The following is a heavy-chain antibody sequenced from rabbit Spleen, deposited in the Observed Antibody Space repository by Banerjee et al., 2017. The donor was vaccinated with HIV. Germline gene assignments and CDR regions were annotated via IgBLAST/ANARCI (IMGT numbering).Heavy chain of an antibody. CDR2: IYTAGGST. D-gene: IGHD1-1*01. CDR3: ARDLTGVIGWNFGW. V-gene: IGHV1S47*01. CDR1: GFAFSDIYW. Sequence: QEQLVESGGGLVQPEGSLTLTCTASGFAFSDIYWISWVRQAPGKGLEWIAYIYTAGGSTYYASWAKGRFTITRSTSLNTVTLQLNSLTAADTATYFCARDLTGVIGWNFGWWDQGTLVTVS. J-gene: IGHJ4*01.